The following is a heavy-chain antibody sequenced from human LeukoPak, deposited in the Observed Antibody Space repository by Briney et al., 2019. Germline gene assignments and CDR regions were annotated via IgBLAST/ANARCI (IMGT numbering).Heavy chain of an antibody. J-gene: IGHJ6*02. Sequence: SVKVSCKASGGTFSSYAINWVRQAPGQGLEWMGRIIPIVGTANYAQKFQGRVTITADKSTSTAYMELSSLRSEDTAVYYCARGGNPGYYYYGMDVWGQGTTVTVSS. CDR1: GGTFSSYA. V-gene: IGHV1-69*04. D-gene: IGHD2-15*01. CDR3: ARGGNPGYYYYGMDV. CDR2: IIPIVGTA.